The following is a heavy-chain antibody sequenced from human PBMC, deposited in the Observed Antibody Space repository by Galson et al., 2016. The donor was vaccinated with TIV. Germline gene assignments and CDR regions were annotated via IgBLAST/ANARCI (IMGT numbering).Heavy chain of an antibody. CDR2: ITSSSKFI. V-gene: IGHV3-21*01. J-gene: IGHJ4*02. Sequence: SLRLSCAASGFTLSDYGMNWVRQSPGKGLEWVSAITSSSKFIYYADSVKGRFSISRDNAKNSLYLQMDSLRVEGTTVYYCARVLWYILDVPGARPTHYFDSWGQGTLVTVSS. CDR3: ARVLWYILDVPGARPTHYFDS. D-gene: IGHD2-2*01. CDR1: GFTLSDYG.